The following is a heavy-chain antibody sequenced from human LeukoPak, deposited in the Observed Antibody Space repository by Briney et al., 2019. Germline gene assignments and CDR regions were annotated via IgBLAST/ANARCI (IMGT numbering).Heavy chain of an antibody. CDR3: AKGDPGYYYYYMDV. CDR1: GFTFNTYP. V-gene: IGHV3-30*02. J-gene: IGHJ6*03. Sequence: EGSLRLSCAASGFTFNTYPLHWVRQAPGKGLEWVAFIRYDGSNKYYADSVKGRFTISRDNSKNTLYLQMNSLRAEDTAVYYCAKGDPGYYYYYMDVWGKGTTVTVSS. D-gene: IGHD3-10*01. CDR2: IRYDGSNK.